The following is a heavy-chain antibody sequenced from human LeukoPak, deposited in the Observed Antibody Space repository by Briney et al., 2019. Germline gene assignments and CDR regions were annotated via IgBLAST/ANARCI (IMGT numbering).Heavy chain of an antibody. Sequence: SVKVSCKASGGTFSSYAISWVRQAPGQGLEWMGGIIPIFGTANYAQKFQGRVTITADESTSTAYMELSSLRSEDTAVYYCAREGSYCTNGVCSHYFDYWGQGTLVTVSS. CDR1: GGTFSSYA. J-gene: IGHJ4*02. V-gene: IGHV1-69*13. CDR2: IIPIFGTA. D-gene: IGHD2-8*01. CDR3: AREGSYCTNGVCSHYFDY.